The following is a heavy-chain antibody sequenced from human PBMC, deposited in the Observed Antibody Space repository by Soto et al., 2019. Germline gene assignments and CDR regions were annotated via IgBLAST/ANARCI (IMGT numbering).Heavy chain of an antibody. Sequence: SETLSLTCTVSGGSISSGGYYWSWIRQHPGKGLEWIGYIYYSGSTYYNPSLKSRVTISVDTSKTQFSLKLSSVTAADTAVYYCARDETPRGTNDYWGQGTLVTVSS. CDR1: GGSISSGGYY. CDR2: IYYSGST. CDR3: ARDETPRGTNDY. V-gene: IGHV4-31*03. J-gene: IGHJ4*02. D-gene: IGHD3-10*01.